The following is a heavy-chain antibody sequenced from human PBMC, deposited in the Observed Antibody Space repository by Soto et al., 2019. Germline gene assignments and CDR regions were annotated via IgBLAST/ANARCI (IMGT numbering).Heavy chain of an antibody. D-gene: IGHD3-10*01. CDR2: IIPAFGTT. V-gene: IGHV1-69*13. J-gene: IGHJ4*02. CDR1: GDTFSVYP. CDR3: ARDGGFGELKY. Sequence: SVKVSCKASGDTFSVYPINWVRQAPGEGLEWMGRIIPAFGTTNDAQRFEGRVTFTADESTNTAYMELRGLLSEDTAVYYCARDGGFGELKYWGPGTLVTVSS.